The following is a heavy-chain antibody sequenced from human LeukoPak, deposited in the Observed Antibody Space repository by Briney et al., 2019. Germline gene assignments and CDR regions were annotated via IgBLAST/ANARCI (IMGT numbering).Heavy chain of an antibody. CDR2: SSVSSVNT. V-gene: IGHV1-3*02. CDR3: ARGSAYGMDV. Sequence: ASVKVSCKASGYTFTSYAIHWVRQAPGQRLEWMGWSSVSSVNTKYSPEFQGRVTITRDTSASTAHMELSSVRSEDTAVYYCARGSAYGMDVWGQGTTVIVSS. J-gene: IGHJ6*02. CDR1: GYTFTSYA.